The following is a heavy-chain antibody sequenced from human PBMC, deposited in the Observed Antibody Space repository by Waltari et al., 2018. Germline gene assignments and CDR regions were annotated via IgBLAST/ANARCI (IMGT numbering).Heavy chain of an antibody. CDR1: GVSLSGYY. CDR2: NNLAEIT. V-gene: IGHV4-34*02. D-gene: IGHD6-19*01. Sequence: QVQLQQWGAGLLRPSETLSLTSAVYGVSLSGYYWTWLRQPPGKGLEWIGENNLAEITYYKPSLEGRVSIVLDKSKNQFSLHLLSVTAADTALYYCVTGPRDKWVGRYSGEFFHHWGPGTLVTVSS. CDR3: VTGPRDKWVGRYSGEFFHH. J-gene: IGHJ1*01.